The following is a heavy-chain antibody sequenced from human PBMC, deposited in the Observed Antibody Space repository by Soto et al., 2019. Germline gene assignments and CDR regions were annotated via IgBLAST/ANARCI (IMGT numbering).Heavy chain of an antibody. V-gene: IGHV1-3*05. Sequence: QVQLVQSGAEEKKPGASVKVSCKASGYTFTSYAMHWVRQAPGQRLEWMGWINAGNGNRKYSQKFQGRVTITRNTSASTAYMELSSLRSEDTAVYYCARDDYYIWGQGTMVTVSS. CDR3: ARDDYYI. J-gene: IGHJ3*02. CDR2: INAGNGNR. D-gene: IGHD3-16*01. CDR1: GYTFTSYA.